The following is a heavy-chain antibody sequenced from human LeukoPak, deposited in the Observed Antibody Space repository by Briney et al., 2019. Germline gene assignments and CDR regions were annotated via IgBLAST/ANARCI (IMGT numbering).Heavy chain of an antibody. Sequence: SETLSLTCAVYGGSFSGYYWSWFRQPPGKGLEWIEEIHHSGRTNYNPSLKSRVTISVDMSKKQVSLKLNSVTAADTAVYYCATSEYQLPFDYWGQGTLVTVSS. CDR1: GGSFSGYY. J-gene: IGHJ4*02. D-gene: IGHD2-2*01. CDR2: IHHSGRT. V-gene: IGHV4-34*01. CDR3: ATSEYQLPFDY.